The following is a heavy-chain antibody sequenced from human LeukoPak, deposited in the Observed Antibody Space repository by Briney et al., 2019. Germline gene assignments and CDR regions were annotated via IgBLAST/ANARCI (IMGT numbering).Heavy chain of an antibody. CDR2: IRSKAYGGTT. V-gene: IGHV3-49*04. CDR3: TAEEPDI. J-gene: IGHJ3*02. D-gene: IGHD1-26*01. CDR1: GFTFGDYA. Sequence: PGGSLRLSCTASGFTFGDYAMSWVRQAPGKGLEWVGFIRSKAYGGTTEYAASVKGRFTISRDDSKSIAYLQMNSLKTEDTAVYYCTAEEPDIWGQGTMVTVSS.